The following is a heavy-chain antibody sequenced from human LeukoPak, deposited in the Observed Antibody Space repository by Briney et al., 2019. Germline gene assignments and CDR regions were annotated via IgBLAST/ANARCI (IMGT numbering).Heavy chain of an antibody. V-gene: IGHV3-7*05. CDR2: IKQEGSEK. CDR3: AREGSYRNWFDP. CDR1: GFTFSNYW. J-gene: IGHJ5*02. Sequence: GGSLRLSCAASGFTFSNYWMSRARQAPGKGLEWVANIKQEGSEKYYVDSVKGRFTISRDNAKNLLYLQMNSLRAEDTAVYYCAREGSYRNWFDPWGQGTLVTVSS. D-gene: IGHD1-26*01.